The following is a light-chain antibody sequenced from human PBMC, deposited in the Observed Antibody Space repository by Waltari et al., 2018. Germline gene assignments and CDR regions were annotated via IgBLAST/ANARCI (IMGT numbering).Light chain of an antibody. CDR3: ASYTSSKTWV. J-gene: IGLJ3*02. V-gene: IGLV2-14*01. Sequence: QSALTQPASVSGSPGQSITISCTGTSSDVGGYDYVSWYQQHPGQAPKLMVFDVTKPPSGVSDRFSGAKSGNAASLTMSGLHTEDEADYYCASYTSSKTWVFGGGTKLTVL. CDR2: DVT. CDR1: SSDVGGYDY.